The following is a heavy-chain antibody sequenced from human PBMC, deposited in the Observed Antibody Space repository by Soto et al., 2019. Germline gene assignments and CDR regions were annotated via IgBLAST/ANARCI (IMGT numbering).Heavy chain of an antibody. J-gene: IGHJ5*02. CDR1: GGSVTGYY. CDR3: ARESLIAVAGTLWFDP. D-gene: IGHD6-19*01. Sequence: PSETLSLTCAVYGGSVTGYYWNWIRQSPSRGLEWLGRTYYRSKWYNDYAVSVKSRITINPDTSKNQFSLQLNSVTPEDTAVYYCARESLIAVAGTLWFDPWGQGTLVTVSS. V-gene: IGHV6-1*01. CDR2: TYYRSKWYN.